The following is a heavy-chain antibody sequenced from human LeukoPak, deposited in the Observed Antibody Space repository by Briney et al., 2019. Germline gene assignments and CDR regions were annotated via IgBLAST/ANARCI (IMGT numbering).Heavy chain of an antibody. D-gene: IGHD5-18*01. J-gene: IGHJ4*02. CDR1: GVSISSYC. V-gene: IGHV4-59*01. Sequence: SETLSLTCTVSGVSISSYCWSWIRQPPGKGLEWIGYIYYSGSTNYNPSLRSRVTISVDTSKNQFSLKLSSVTAADTAVYYCARGRGYSYGPFDYWGQGTLVTVSS. CDR3: ARGRGYSYGPFDY. CDR2: IYYSGST.